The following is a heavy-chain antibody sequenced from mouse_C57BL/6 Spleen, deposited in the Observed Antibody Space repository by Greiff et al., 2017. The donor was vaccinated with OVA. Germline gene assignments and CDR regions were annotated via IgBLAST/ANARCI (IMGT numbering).Heavy chain of an antibody. Sequence: EVKLQESGPGLVKPSQSLSLTCSVTGYSITSGYYWNWIRQFPGNKLEWMGYISYDGSHNYNPSLKNRISITRDTSKNQFFLKLNSVTTEDTATYYCARRVIYAMDYWGQGTSVTVSS. CDR2: ISYDGSH. D-gene: IGHD2-13*01. J-gene: IGHJ4*01. V-gene: IGHV3-6*01. CDR1: GYSITSGYY. CDR3: ARRVIYAMDY.